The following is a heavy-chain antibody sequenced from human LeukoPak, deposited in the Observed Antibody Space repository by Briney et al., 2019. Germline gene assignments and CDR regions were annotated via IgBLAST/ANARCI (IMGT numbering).Heavy chain of an antibody. Sequence: GRSLRLSCAASGFTFSSYGMHWVRQAPGKGLEWVGRIKSKTDGGTTDYAAPVKGRFTISRDDSKNTLYLQMNSLKTEDTAVYYCTTASYSDAFDIWGQGTMVTVSS. D-gene: IGHD2-15*01. CDR2: IKSKTDGGTT. J-gene: IGHJ3*02. V-gene: IGHV3-15*01. CDR1: GFTFSSYG. CDR3: TTASYSDAFDI.